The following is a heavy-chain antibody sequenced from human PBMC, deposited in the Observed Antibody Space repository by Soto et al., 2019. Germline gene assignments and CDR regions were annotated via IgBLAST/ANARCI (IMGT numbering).Heavy chain of an antibody. CDR2: IKQDGSEK. Sequence: GESLKISCAASGFTFSSYWMSWVRQAPGKGLEWVANIKQDGSEKYYVDSVKGRFTISRDNAKNSLYLQMNSLRAEDTAVYYCARDAYCSSTSCYAAVIFDYWGQGTLVTVSS. V-gene: IGHV3-7*05. CDR3: ARDAYCSSTSCYAAVIFDY. D-gene: IGHD2-2*01. J-gene: IGHJ4*02. CDR1: GFTFSSYW.